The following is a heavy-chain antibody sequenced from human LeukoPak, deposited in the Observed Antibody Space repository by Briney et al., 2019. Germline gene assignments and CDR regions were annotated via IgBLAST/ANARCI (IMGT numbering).Heavy chain of an antibody. CDR1: GGSISSGSYY. CDR3: ARGQGGINYYYYMDV. Sequence: SETLSLTCTVSGGSISSGSYYWSWIRQPAGKGLEWIGRIYTSGSTNYNPSLKSRVTISVDTSKNQFSLKLSSVTAADTAVYYCARGQGGINYYYYMDVWGKGTTVTVSS. J-gene: IGHJ6*03. CDR2: IYTSGST. V-gene: IGHV4-61*02.